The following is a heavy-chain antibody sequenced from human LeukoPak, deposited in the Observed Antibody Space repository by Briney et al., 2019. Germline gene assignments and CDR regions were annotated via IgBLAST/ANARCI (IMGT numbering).Heavy chain of an antibody. Sequence: GGSLRLSCAASGFTFSSYSMNWVRQAPGKGLEWVSSISSSSSYIYYADSVKGRFTISRDSSKNILYLQLNSLRAEDTAVYYCAKDRCSNGIGCYYYYMDVWGKGTTVTISS. J-gene: IGHJ6*03. D-gene: IGHD2-8*01. CDR1: GFTFSSYS. CDR3: AKDRCSNGIGCYYYYMDV. V-gene: IGHV3-21*01. CDR2: ISSSSSYI.